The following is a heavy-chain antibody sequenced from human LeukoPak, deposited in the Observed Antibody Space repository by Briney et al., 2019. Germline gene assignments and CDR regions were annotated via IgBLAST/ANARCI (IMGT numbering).Heavy chain of an antibody. CDR1: GDSISSYY. Sequence: SETLSLTCIVSGDSISSYYWSWIRQPPGKGLVWIGYIYYSGSTKYNPSLKSRVTISVDTSKNQFSLKLNSVTAADTAVYYCARHRGVPWILFDILGQGTMVTVSS. V-gene: IGHV4-59*08. D-gene: IGHD5-12*01. J-gene: IGHJ3*02. CDR3: ARHRGVPWILFDI. CDR2: IYYSGST.